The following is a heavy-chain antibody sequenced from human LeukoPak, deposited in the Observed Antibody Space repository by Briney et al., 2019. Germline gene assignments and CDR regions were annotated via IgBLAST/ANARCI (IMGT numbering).Heavy chain of an antibody. J-gene: IGHJ4*02. Sequence: SETLSLTCNGSSEFTSTYYWNWIRQPAGKGLEWIGRIQTIGSSNYNPSLRSRVSMSVDTSKNQFSLNVSSVTAADTAVYFCARGRSHFDFWGQGTLVTVSA. V-gene: IGHV4-4*07. D-gene: IGHD1-26*01. CDR3: ARGRSHFDF. CDR2: IQTIGSS. CDR1: SEFTSTYY.